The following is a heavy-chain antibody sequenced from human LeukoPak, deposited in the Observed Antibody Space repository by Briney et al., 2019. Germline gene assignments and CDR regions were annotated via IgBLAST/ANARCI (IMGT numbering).Heavy chain of an antibody. D-gene: IGHD3-22*01. CDR3: ARDMGVVITTDYYDY. CDR2: IKQDGSEK. Sequence: GGSLRLSCAASGFTFSSYWVSWVRQAPGKGLEWVANIKQDGSEKYYVDSVKGRFTISRDNAKNSLYLQMNSLRAEDTAVYYCARDMGVVITTDYYDYWGQGTLVNVSS. J-gene: IGHJ4*02. CDR1: GFTFSSYW. V-gene: IGHV3-7*01.